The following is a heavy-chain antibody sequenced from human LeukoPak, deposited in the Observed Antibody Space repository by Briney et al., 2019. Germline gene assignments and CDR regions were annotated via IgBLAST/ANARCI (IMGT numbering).Heavy chain of an antibody. D-gene: IGHD3-22*01. CDR2: IYTSGST. CDR3: ARLLTAYDSSGFYLDAFDI. Sequence: SETLSLTCTVSGVSISSYYWSWIRQPPGKGLEWIGYIYTSGSTNYNPSLKSRVTISVDTSKNQFSLKLSSVTAADTAVYYCARLLTAYDSSGFYLDAFDIWGQGTMVTVSS. J-gene: IGHJ3*02. CDR1: GVSISSYY. V-gene: IGHV4-4*09.